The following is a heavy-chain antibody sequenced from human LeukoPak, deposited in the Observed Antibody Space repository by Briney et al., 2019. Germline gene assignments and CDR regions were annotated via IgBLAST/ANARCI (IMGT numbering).Heavy chain of an antibody. Sequence: PGGSLRLSCAASGFTFSSYGMYWVRQAPGKGLEWVAVIWYDGSNKYYADSVKGRFTISRDNSKNTLYLQMNSLRAEDTAVYYCASARVEYSSSAAFDYWGQGTLVTVSS. CDR1: GFTFSSYG. J-gene: IGHJ4*02. D-gene: IGHD6-6*01. CDR2: IWYDGSNK. V-gene: IGHV3-33*01. CDR3: ASARVEYSSSAAFDY.